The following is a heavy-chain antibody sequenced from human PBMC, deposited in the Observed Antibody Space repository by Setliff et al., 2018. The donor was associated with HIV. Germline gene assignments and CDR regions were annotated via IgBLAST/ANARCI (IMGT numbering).Heavy chain of an antibody. CDR1: GDSIKSSTYH. CDR3: ARGRPDDSVGFGY. D-gene: IGHD3-22*01. CDR2: IAYSGST. V-gene: IGHV4-39*07. J-gene: IGHJ4*02. Sequence: SSETLSLTCNVSGDSIKSSTYHWGWIRQSSGKGLEWIGSIAYSGSTNYNPSLKSRVTISVDTSKNQFSLKLTSVTAADTAVYYCARGRPDDSVGFGYWGQGTLVTVSS.